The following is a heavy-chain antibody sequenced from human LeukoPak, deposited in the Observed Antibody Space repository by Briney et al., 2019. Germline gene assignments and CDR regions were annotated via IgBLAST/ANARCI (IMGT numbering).Heavy chain of an antibody. V-gene: IGHV3-7*01. CDR1: GFSFSRYG. CDR2: VKHDGSAE. CDR3: ARAGQYIVVVPAAMNRVDY. D-gene: IGHD2-2*01. Sequence: GGAPRLSCAAPGFSFSRYGMSWGRQAPGKGREWVANVKHDGSAEYSVDSVKGRCAISRDNAKNSRYLQRNSLRAEATAVYCCARAGQYIVVVPAAMNRVDYWGQGTLVTVSS. J-gene: IGHJ4*02.